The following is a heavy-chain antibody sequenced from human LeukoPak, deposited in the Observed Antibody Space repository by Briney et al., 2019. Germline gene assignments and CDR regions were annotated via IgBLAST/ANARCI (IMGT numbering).Heavy chain of an antibody. CDR3: AKVGLERFPSIYNAFDI. J-gene: IGHJ3*02. CDR1: GFTVSSNY. CDR2: IYSGGST. D-gene: IGHD1-1*01. Sequence: AGGSLRLSCAASGFTVSSNYMSWVRQAPGKGLEWVSVIYSGGSTYYADSVKGRFTISRDNSKNTLYLQMNSLRAEDTAVYYCAKVGLERFPSIYNAFDIWGQGTMVTVSS. V-gene: IGHV3-53*01.